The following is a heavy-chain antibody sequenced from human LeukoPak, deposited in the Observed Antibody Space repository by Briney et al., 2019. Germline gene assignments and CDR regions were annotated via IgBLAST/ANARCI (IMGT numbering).Heavy chain of an antibody. J-gene: IGHJ4*02. V-gene: IGHV4-34*01. D-gene: IGHD3-9*01. CDR1: GGSFSGYY. CDR2: INHSGST. CDR3: AGVLRLRYFDWLGASRGNYFDY. Sequence: PSETLSLTCAVYGGSFSGYYWSWIRQPPGKGLEWIGEINHSGSTNYNPSLKSRVTISVDTSKNQFSLKLSSVTAADTAVYYCAGVLRLRYFDWLGASRGNYFDYWGQGTLVTVSS.